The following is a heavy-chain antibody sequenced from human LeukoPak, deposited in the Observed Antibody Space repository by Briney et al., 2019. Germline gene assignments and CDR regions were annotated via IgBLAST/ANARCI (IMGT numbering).Heavy chain of an antibody. V-gene: IGHV3-23*01. CDR3: AKLRWEITHYWYFDL. CDR1: GFTFNSCP. CDR2: ISPSGGSI. J-gene: IGHJ2*01. D-gene: IGHD4-23*01. Sequence: GGSLRLSCAASGFTFNSCPMSWVRQAPGKGLEWVSAISPSGGSIYFSDSVRGRFTISRDNSKNTVYVQMNSLRAEDTAVYYCAKLRWEITHYWYFDLWGRGTLVTVSS.